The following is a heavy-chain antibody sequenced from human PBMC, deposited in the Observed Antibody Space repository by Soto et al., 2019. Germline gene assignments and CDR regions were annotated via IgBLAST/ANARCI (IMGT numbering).Heavy chain of an antibody. CDR1: GYTFTGYY. D-gene: IGHD1-26*01. J-gene: IGHJ4*02. CDR2: INPNSGGT. CDR3: ARSYSGSYWDYFDY. V-gene: IGHV1-2*02. Sequence: EASVKVSCKASGYTFTGYYMHWVRQAPGQGLEWMGWINPNSGGTNYAQKFQGRVTMTRDTSISTAYMELSRLRSDDTAVYYCARSYSGSYWDYFDYWGQGTLVTVSS.